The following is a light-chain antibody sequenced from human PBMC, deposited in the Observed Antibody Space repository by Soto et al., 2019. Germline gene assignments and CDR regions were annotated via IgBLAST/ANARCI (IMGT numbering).Light chain of an antibody. Sequence: EIVLTQSPGTLSLSPGERATLSCRASQSVSGRYLARYQQKPGQAPRLLIEGASSRAAGIPDRFSGSESGPDFTLTISRVEPEDFAVYYCQQYESSPHNFGPGTRVEI. CDR2: GAS. CDR1: QSVSGRY. CDR3: QQYESSPHN. V-gene: IGKV3-20*01. J-gene: IGKJ3*01.